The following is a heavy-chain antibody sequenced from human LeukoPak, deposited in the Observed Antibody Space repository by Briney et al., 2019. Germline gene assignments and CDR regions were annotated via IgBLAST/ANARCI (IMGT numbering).Heavy chain of an antibody. V-gene: IGHV1-24*01. CDR1: GYTLTELS. CDR3: ATGYSGRGLFDY. J-gene: IGHJ4*02. Sequence: ASVKVSCKVSGYTLTELSMHWVRQAPGKGPEWMGGFDPEDGETIYAQKFQGRVTMTEDTSTDTAYMELSSLRSEDTAVYYCATGYSGRGLFDYWGQGTLVTVSS. CDR2: FDPEDGET. D-gene: IGHD6-13*01.